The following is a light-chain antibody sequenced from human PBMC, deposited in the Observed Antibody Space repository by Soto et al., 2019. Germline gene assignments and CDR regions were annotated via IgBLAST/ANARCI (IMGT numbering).Light chain of an antibody. V-gene: IGKV1-39*01. CDR1: QTISRY. CDR3: QQSYTIPWT. CDR2: SAS. Sequence: DVQMTQFPSSLSASVGDRVTITCRTSQTISRYLNWFQQKPGKAPQVLIYSASSLQSGVPSRFSGSGSGTDFTLTINSLQPEDCATYYCQQSYTIPWTFGQGTKVDIK. J-gene: IGKJ1*01.